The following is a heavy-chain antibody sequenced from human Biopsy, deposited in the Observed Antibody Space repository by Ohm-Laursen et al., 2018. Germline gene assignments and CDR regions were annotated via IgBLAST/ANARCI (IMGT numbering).Heavy chain of an antibody. CDR1: GFTFGDHP. V-gene: IGHV3-21*01. Sequence: SLRLSYAASGFTFGDHPMTWVRQAPGKGLEWVSTISSSSDNIYYVDSVKGRFTISRDNAKNSLYLQMNSLRAEDTAVYYCARSRGSSGIATIYYYGMDVWGQGTTVTVSS. CDR2: ISSSSDNI. CDR3: ARSRGSSGIATIYYYGMDV. D-gene: IGHD3-10*01. J-gene: IGHJ6*02.